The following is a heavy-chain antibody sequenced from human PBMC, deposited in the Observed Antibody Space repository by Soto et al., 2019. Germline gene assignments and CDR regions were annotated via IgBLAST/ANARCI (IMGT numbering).Heavy chain of an antibody. CDR3: ATANLRPNWFDP. V-gene: IGHV1-3*01. CDR1: GYTFTNYA. Sequence: ASVKVSCKASGYTFTNYAMHWVRQAPGQRLEWMGWINAGNGNTKYSQKFQGRVTITRDTSASTAYMELSSLRSEDTAVYYCATANLRPNWFDPWGQGTLDTVSS. J-gene: IGHJ5*02. CDR2: INAGNGNT. D-gene: IGHD3-16*01.